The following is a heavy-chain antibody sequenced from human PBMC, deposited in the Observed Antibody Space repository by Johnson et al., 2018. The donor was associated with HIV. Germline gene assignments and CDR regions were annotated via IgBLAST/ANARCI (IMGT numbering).Heavy chain of an antibody. J-gene: IGHJ3*02. CDR1: GFTFSSYA. Sequence: VQLVESGGGVVQPERSLRLSCSASGFTFSSYAMSWVRQAPGKGLEWVSYISSSGSTIYYADSVKGRFTISRDNAKNSLYLQMNSLSAEDTAVYYCTTAVLLIWGQGTMVTVSS. D-gene: IGHD2-21*01. CDR3: TTAVLLI. V-gene: IGHV3-48*04. CDR2: ISSSGSTI.